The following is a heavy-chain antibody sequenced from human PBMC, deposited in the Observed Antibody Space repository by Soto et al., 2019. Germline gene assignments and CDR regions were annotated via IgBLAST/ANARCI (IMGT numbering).Heavy chain of an antibody. CDR3: AKGPDYYDSRGYLDY. Sequence: PGGSLRLSCAASGFTFSSYAMSWVRQAPGKGLEWVSAISGSGGSTYYADSVKGRFTISRDNSKNALYLQMNSLRAEDTAVYYCAKGPDYYDSRGYLDYWGQGTLVTVSS. J-gene: IGHJ4*02. D-gene: IGHD3-22*01. V-gene: IGHV3-23*01. CDR2: ISGSGGST. CDR1: GFTFSSYA.